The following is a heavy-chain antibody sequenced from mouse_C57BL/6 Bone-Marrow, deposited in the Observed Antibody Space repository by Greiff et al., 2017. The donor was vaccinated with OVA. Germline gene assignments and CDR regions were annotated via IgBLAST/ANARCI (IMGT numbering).Heavy chain of an antibody. CDR3: TTRGYDGYYVGAY. CDR1: GFNIKDDY. D-gene: IGHD2-3*01. V-gene: IGHV14-4*01. CDR2: IDPENGDT. Sequence: EVQLQQSGAELVRPGASVKLSCTASGFNIKDDYLHWVKQRPEQGLEWIGWIDPENGDTEYASKFQGKATITADTSSNTAYLQLSSRTSEDTAVYYCTTRGYDGYYVGAYWGQGTLVTVSA. J-gene: IGHJ3*01.